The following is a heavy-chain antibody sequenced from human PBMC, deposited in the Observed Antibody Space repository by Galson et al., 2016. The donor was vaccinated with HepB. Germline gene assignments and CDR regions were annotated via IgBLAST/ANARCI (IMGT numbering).Heavy chain of an antibody. CDR1: GFTLSTYG. J-gene: IGHJ4*02. D-gene: IGHD3-9*01. Sequence: SLRLSCAASGFTLSTYGMHWVRQAPGKGLEWVAVILYDGSKKYYADSVKGRFTISRDSSKNTLYLQMNRLRSEDTAVYYCARDGRGDLDWVLLNWGQGNLVTVSS. CDR2: ILYDGSKK. CDR3: ARDGRGDLDWVLLN. V-gene: IGHV3-30*03.